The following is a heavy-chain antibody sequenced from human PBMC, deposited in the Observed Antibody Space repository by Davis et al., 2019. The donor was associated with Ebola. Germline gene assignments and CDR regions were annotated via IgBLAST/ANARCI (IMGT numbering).Heavy chain of an antibody. Sequence: PGGSLRLSCTVSGYSISSGYYWGWIRQPPGKGLEWIGSIYHSGSTYYNPSLKSRVTISVDTSKNQFSLKLSSVTAADTAVYYCARETEYSGYGESWGQGTLVTVSS. V-gene: IGHV4-38-2*02. J-gene: IGHJ4*02. D-gene: IGHD5-12*01. CDR1: GYSISSGYY. CDR3: ARETEYSGYGES. CDR2: IYHSGST.